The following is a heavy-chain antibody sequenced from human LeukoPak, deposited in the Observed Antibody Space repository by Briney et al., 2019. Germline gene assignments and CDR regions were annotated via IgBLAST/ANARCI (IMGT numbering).Heavy chain of an antibody. CDR2: INPKNGGT. D-gene: IGHD1-1*01. V-gene: IGHV1-2*02. CDR1: GYTFTAYE. J-gene: IGHJ4*02. CDR3: AREEDCGTARCSNDH. Sequence: ASVKVSCKASGYTFTAYEMHWVQQAPGQGLEYVGWINPKNGGTNSAQNFQGRVTMTWDTSVSTVYMELSRLRSDDTAVYYCAREEDCGTARCSNDHWGQGNLVTVSS.